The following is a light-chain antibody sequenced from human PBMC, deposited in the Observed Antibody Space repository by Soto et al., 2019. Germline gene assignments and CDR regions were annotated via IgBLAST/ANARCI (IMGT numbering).Light chain of an antibody. V-gene: IGKV3D-20*02. J-gene: IGKJ5*01. CDR2: DAS. Sequence: EIVLTQSPGTLSLSPGERATLSCRASQSISSTYLTWYHQKPGQAPRLLIYDASRRATGIPDRFSGSGSGTEFTLTIKSLQSEDFAVYYCQQYSNWPSITFGQGTRLEIK. CDR3: QQYSNWPSIT. CDR1: QSISSTY.